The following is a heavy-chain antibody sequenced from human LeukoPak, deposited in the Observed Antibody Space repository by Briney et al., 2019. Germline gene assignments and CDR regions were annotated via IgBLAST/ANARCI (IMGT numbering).Heavy chain of an antibody. Sequence: GGSLRLSCAASGFTFSSYSMNWVRQALGKGLEWVSSISSSSSYIYYADSVKGRFTISRDNAKNSLYLQMNSLRAEDTAVYYCARVSVDTAMVTPSGFDYWGQGTLVTVSS. CDR2: ISSSSSYI. CDR3: ARVSVDTAMVTPSGFDY. J-gene: IGHJ4*02. V-gene: IGHV3-21*01. CDR1: GFTFSSYS. D-gene: IGHD5-18*01.